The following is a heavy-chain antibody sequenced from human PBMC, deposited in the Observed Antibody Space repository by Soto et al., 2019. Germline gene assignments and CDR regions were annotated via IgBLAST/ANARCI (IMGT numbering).Heavy chain of an antibody. V-gene: IGHV3-30*18. CDR2: ISYGGGAQ. J-gene: IGHJ3*02. CDR3: VKEKTPRVSHSLDI. CDR1: GFTFSNYG. D-gene: IGHD6-13*01. Sequence: QVQLVESGGGVVQPGRSLRLSCATSGFTFSNYGMQWVRQAPGKGLEWVAVISYGGGAQYYADSVKGRFTISRDNSKNTLSLEINSMRAEDTAVYYCVKEKTPRVSHSLDIWGQGIMVTVSS.